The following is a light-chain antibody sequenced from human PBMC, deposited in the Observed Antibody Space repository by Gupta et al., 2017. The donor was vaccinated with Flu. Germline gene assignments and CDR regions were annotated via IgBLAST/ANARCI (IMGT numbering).Light chain of an antibody. Sequence: GTLSLSPGESATLSSRASQSVRSNYLAWYQQKPGQAPRLLIDGASSRATGIPDRYSGSGSGTVFTLIIGSLELEDFAVYYCQHNVRTPFDFGRGTKVDIK. CDR2: GAS. CDR3: QHNVRTPFD. J-gene: IGKJ3*01. V-gene: IGKV3-20*01. CDR1: QSVRSNY.